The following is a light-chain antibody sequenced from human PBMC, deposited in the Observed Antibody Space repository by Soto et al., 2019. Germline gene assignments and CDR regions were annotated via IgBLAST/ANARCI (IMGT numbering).Light chain of an antibody. CDR2: GNS. CDR3: QSYDSSLSGVV. J-gene: IGLJ2*01. V-gene: IGLV1-40*01. Sequence: QYVLTQPPSVSGAPGQRVTISCTGSSSNIGAGYDVNWYQQLPGTAPKLLIYGNSNRPSGVPDRFSGSKSGTSASLATTGLQAEDEADYYCQSYDSSLSGVVFGGGTKLTVL. CDR1: SSNIGAGYD.